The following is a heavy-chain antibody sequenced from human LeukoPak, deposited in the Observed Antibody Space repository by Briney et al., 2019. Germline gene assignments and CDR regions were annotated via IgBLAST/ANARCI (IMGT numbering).Heavy chain of an antibody. CDR1: GFTFSSYS. CDR2: ISSSSSYI. J-gene: IGHJ4*02. V-gene: IGHV3-21*01. D-gene: IGHD6-19*01. CDR3: ASEYSSGWFDY. Sequence: GGSLRLSCAASGFTFSSYSMNWVRQAPGKGLEWVSSISSSSSYIYYADSVRGRFTISRDNAKNSLYLQMNSLRAEDTAVYYCASEYSSGWFDYWGQGTLVTVSS.